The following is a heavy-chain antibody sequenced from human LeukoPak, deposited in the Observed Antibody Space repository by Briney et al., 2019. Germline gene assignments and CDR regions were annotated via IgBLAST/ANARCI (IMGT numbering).Heavy chain of an antibody. D-gene: IGHD3-10*01. V-gene: IGHV4-59*12. Sequence: SETLSLTCTVSGVSISSYYWSWIRQPPGRGLEWIGYIYYSGSTNYNTSLKSRVTISVDTSKNHFSLKLTSVTAADTAVYYCAKSNGYGLVDIWGQGTMVTVSS. CDR2: IYYSGST. CDR1: GVSISSYY. J-gene: IGHJ3*02. CDR3: AKSNGYGLVDI.